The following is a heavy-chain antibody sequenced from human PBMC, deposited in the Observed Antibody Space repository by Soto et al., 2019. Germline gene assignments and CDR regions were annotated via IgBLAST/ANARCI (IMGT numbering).Heavy chain of an antibody. V-gene: IGHV3-30*18. J-gene: IGHJ4*02. Sequence: VAVISSNGIITYADSVKGRFTISRDTSKNTVNLQMNSLRAEDTGLYYCAKSSGGSYQEFDYWGQGTLVTVSS. CDR3: AKSSGGSYQEFDY. CDR2: ISSNGIIT. D-gene: IGHD1-26*01.